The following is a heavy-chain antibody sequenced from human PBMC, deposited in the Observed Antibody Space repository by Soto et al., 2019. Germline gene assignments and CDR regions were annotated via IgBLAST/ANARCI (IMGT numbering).Heavy chain of an antibody. CDR1: EFTFSSYS. CDR2: ISGSSYYI. D-gene: IGHD3-10*01. Sequence: GGSLRLSCAASEFTFSSYSMNWVRQAPGKGLEWVSSISGSSYYIYYADSVKGRFTLSRDNAENSLYLQMNSLRAEDTAVYYCVRGGLESSMTGWFDPWGQGTLVTVSS. J-gene: IGHJ5*02. V-gene: IGHV3-21*01. CDR3: VRGGLESSMTGWFDP.